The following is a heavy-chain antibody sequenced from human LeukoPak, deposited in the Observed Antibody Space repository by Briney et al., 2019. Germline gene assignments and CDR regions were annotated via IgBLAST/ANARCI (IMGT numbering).Heavy chain of an antibody. V-gene: IGHV1-3*01. CDR1: GYTFTSYA. CDR3: AREELYSSSWGDAFDI. D-gene: IGHD6-13*01. J-gene: IGHJ3*02. Sequence: ASVKVSCKASGYTFTSYAMHWVRQAPGQRLEWMGWINAGNGNTKYSQKFQGRVTITRDTSASTAYMELSSLRSEDTAVYYCAREELYSSSWGDAFDIWGQGTMVTVSS. CDR2: INAGNGNT.